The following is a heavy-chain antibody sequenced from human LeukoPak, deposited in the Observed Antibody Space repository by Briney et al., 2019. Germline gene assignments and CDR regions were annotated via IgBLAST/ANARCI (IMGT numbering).Heavy chain of an antibody. D-gene: IGHD2-15*01. J-gene: IGHJ4*02. Sequence: GGSLRLSCAASGFTLSSYAMSWVRQGPGKGLEWVSAISVSGNTYHAGSVKGRFTISRDSSKNTLYLQMNSLRAGDAAVYYCAKAPVTTCSGAYCYPFDYWSQGTLVTVSS. CDR2: ISVSGNT. CDR1: GFTLSSYA. CDR3: AKAPVTTCSGAYCYPFDY. V-gene: IGHV3-23*01.